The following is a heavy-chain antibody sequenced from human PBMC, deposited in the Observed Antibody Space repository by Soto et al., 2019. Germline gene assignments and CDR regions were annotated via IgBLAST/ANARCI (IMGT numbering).Heavy chain of an antibody. CDR1: GYTFTSYG. CDR2: ISAYNGNT. CDR3: SRAAGYCSGGSCYWGDY. V-gene: IGHV1-18*01. Sequence: QVQLVQSGAEVKKPGASVKVSCKASGYTFTSYGISWVRQAPGQGLEWMGWISAYNGNTNYAQKLQGRVTMTTDTSTSTDYMELRSLRSDDTAVYYCSRAAGYCSGGSCYWGDYWGQGTLVTVSS. J-gene: IGHJ4*02. D-gene: IGHD2-15*01.